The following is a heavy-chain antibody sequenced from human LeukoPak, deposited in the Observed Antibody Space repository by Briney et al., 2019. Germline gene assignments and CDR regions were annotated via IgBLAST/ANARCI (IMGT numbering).Heavy chain of an antibody. D-gene: IGHD4-17*01. CDR1: GFTFSSYG. V-gene: IGHV3-30*18. Sequence: GRSLRLSCAASGFTFSSYGMHWVRQAPGKGLEWVAVISYDGSNKYYADSVKGRFTISRDNSKNTLYLQMNSLRAEDTAVYYCAKDYGDYSEGVDYWGQGTLVTVFS. CDR2: ISYDGSNK. CDR3: AKDYGDYSEGVDY. J-gene: IGHJ4*02.